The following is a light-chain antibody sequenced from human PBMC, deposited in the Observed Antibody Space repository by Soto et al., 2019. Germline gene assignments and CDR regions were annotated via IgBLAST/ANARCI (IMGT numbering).Light chain of an antibody. V-gene: IGLV2-14*01. CDR2: DVS. J-gene: IGLJ2*01. Sequence: QSALAQPASVSGSPGQSITISCTGTSSDIGDSNFVSWYQHHPGKAPKLLIYDVSDRPSRISSRFSGSKSANTASLTISGLQAEDEAFYYCSSYTSSSTVVFGGGTQLTVL. CDR3: SSYTSSSTVV. CDR1: SSDIGDSNF.